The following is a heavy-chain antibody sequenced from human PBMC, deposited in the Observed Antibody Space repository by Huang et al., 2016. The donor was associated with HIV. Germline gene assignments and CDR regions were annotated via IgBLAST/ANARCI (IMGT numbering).Heavy chain of an antibody. J-gene: IGHJ4*02. CDR3: ARVPEQQPWDW. V-gene: IGHV1-18*01. CDR2: ISIYNGNT. D-gene: IGHD6-13*01. CDR1: GYTFTSSG. Sequence: QVQLVQSGAEVKKPGASVKVSCKASGYTFTSSGSSWVRQAPGQGLEWRGWISIYNGNTKDAQKCQGRVTMTRDTSTSTAYMELRSLRSDDTAVYYCARVPEQQPWDWWGRGTLVTVSS.